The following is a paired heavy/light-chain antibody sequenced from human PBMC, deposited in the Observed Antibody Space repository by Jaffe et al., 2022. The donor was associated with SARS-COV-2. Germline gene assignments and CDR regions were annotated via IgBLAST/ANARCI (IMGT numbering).Light chain of an antibody. CDR3: MQALQTELT. CDR2: LGS. CDR1: QSLLHSNGYNY. Sequence: DIVMTQSPLSLPVTPGEPASISCRSSQSLLHSNGYNYLDWYLQKPGQSPQLLIYLGSNRASGVPDRFSGSGSGTDFTLKISRVEAEDVGVYYCMQALQTELTFGGGTKVEIK. V-gene: IGKV2-28*01. J-gene: IGKJ4*01.
Heavy chain of an antibody. J-gene: IGHJ6*02. Sequence: EVQLVESGGGLVKPGGSLRLSCAASGFTFSSYSMNWVRQAPGKGLEWVSSISSSSSYIYYADSVKGRFTISRDNAKNSLYLQMNSLRAEDTAVYYCARVLRVVMYSSSYYYYYGMDVWGQGTTVTVSS. CDR3: ARVLRVVMYSSSYYYYYGMDV. D-gene: IGHD6-6*01. CDR1: GFTFSSYS. V-gene: IGHV3-21*01. CDR2: ISSSSSYI.